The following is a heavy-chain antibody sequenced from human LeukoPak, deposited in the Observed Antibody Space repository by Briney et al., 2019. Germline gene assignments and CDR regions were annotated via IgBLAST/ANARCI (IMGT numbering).Heavy chain of an antibody. CDR2: IYYSGST. J-gene: IGHJ4*02. D-gene: IGHD1-26*01. CDR1: GGSISSSSYY. V-gene: IGHV4-39*01. CDR3: ARSATGATDSFDY. Sequence: SETLSLACTVSGGSISSSSYYWGWIRQPPGKGLEWIGSIYYSGSTYYNPSLKSRVTISVDTSKNLFSLKLSSVTAADTAVYYCARSATGATDSFDYWGQGTLVTVSS.